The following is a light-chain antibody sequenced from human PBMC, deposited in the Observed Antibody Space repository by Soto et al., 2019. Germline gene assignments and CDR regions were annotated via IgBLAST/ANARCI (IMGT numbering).Light chain of an antibody. V-gene: IGLV4-60*03. CDR1: SGHGNYM. CDR2: VEGSGSY. Sequence: QPVLTQSSSASASLGSSVKLTCTLSSGHGNYMIAWHQQQPGRAPRYLMKVEGSGSYNKGSGVPDRFLGSSSGADRYLTISNLQSEDEADYYCETWDSNVWVFGGGTKLTVL. J-gene: IGLJ3*02. CDR3: ETWDSNVWV.